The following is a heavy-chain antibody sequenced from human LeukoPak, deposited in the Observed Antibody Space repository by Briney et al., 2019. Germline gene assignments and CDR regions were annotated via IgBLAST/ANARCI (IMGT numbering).Heavy chain of an antibody. V-gene: IGHV1-69*13. CDR2: IIPIFGTA. CDR1: GGTFSSYA. J-gene: IGHJ3*02. CDR3: ARELTITMILREEAFDAFDI. D-gene: IGHD3-22*01. Sequence: SVKVSCKASGGTFSSYAISWVRQAPGQGLEWMGGIIPIFGTANYAQKFQGRVTITADESTSTAYMELSSLRSEDTAVYYCARELTITMILREEAFDAFDIWGQGTMVTVSS.